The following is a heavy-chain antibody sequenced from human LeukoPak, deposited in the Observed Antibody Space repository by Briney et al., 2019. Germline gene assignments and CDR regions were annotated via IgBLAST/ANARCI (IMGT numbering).Heavy chain of an antibody. CDR3: ARSRELLDCYGSGSRVEAFDI. Sequence: ASVKVSCKASGYTFTSYGISWVRQAPGQGLEWMGWISAYNGNTNYAQKLQGRVTMTTDTSTSTAYMELRSLRSDDTAVYYCARSRELLDCYGSGSRVEAFDIWGQGTMVTVSS. CDR1: GYTFTSYG. CDR2: ISAYNGNT. J-gene: IGHJ3*02. D-gene: IGHD3-10*01. V-gene: IGHV1-18*01.